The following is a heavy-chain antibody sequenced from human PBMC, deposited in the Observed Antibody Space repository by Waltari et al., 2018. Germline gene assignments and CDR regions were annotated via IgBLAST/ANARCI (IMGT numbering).Heavy chain of an antibody. CDR3: ARNDYNGNSFDY. V-gene: IGHV3-33*01. Sequence: QVHLVESGGGVVQPGRSLRLSCAAFGFTFSSYGVHWVRQAPGKGLEWVAVIWYDVSKKHYADSVKGRFTISRDNSKNTLYLQMNSLRAEDTAVYDCARNDYNGNSFDYWGQGTLVTVSS. CDR1: GFTFSSYG. D-gene: IGHD3-10*01. J-gene: IGHJ4*02. CDR2: IWYDVSKK.